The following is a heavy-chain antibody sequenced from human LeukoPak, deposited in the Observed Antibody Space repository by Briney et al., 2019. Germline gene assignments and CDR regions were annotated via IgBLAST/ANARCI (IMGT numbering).Heavy chain of an antibody. Sequence: SETLSLTCTVSGGSISSYYWSWIRQPPGKGLEWIGYIYYSGSTNYNPTLKSRVTMSVDTSKNQFSLKLSSVTAADTAVYYCARDATMVRGVIIEYNWFDPWGQGTLVTVSS. CDR2: IYYSGST. V-gene: IGHV4-59*12. CDR1: GGSISSYY. D-gene: IGHD3-10*01. CDR3: ARDATMVRGVIIEYNWFDP. J-gene: IGHJ5*02.